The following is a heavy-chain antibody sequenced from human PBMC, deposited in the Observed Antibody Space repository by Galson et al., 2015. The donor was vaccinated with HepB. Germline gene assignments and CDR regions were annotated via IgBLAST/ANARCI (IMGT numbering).Heavy chain of an antibody. CDR3: ARDSRPSYGDYVRGPTYNWFDP. J-gene: IGHJ5*02. V-gene: IGHV1-3*01. D-gene: IGHD4-17*01. CDR2: INAGNGNT. Sequence: SVKVSCKASGYTFTSYAMHWVRQAPGQRLEWMGWINAGNGNTKYSQKFQGRVTITRDTSASTVYMELSSLRSEDTAVYYCARDSRPSYGDYVRGPTYNWFDPWGQGTLVTVSS. CDR1: GYTFTSYA.